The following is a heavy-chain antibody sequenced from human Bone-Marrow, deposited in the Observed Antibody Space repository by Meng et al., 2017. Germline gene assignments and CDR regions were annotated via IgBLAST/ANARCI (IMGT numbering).Heavy chain of an antibody. Sequence: SLKISCAASGFTFDDYAMHWVRQAPGKGLEWVSGISWNRGSIGYADSVKGRFTISRDNAKNSLYLKMNSLRAEDTAVYYCARDGGRVRGGIKHKYYYYGMDFWGQGTTVTVSS. V-gene: IGHV3-9*01. D-gene: IGHD3-10*01. CDR2: ISWNRGSI. CDR1: GFTFDDYA. CDR3: ARDGGRVRGGIKHKYYYYGMDF. J-gene: IGHJ6*02.